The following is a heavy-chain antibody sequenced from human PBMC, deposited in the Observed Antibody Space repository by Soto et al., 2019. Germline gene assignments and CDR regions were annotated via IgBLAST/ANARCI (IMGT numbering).Heavy chain of an antibody. CDR1: GFTFSSYA. CDR2: ISYDGSNK. Sequence: QVQLVESGGGVVQPGRSLRLSCAASGFTFSSYAMHWVRQAPGKGLEWVAVISYDGSNKYYADSVKGRFTISRDNSKNTLYLQMNSLRAEDTAVYYCARYTAGGVYGDYVHGMDVWGQGTTVTVSS. V-gene: IGHV3-30-3*01. J-gene: IGHJ6*02. CDR3: ARYTAGGVYGDYVHGMDV. D-gene: IGHD4-17*01.